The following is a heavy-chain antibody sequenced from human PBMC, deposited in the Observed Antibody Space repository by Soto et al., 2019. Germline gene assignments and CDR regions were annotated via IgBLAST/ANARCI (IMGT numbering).Heavy chain of an antibody. CDR3: ASAYCSGGSCYPTILDY. D-gene: IGHD2-15*01. CDR2: IWDDGSNK. CDR1: GLTFSSYG. V-gene: IGHV3-33*01. J-gene: IGHJ4*02. Sequence: QVQLVESGGGVVQPGRSLRLSCAASGLTFSSYGMHWVRRAPGKGLEWVAVIWDDGSNKYYADSVKGRFTISRDDSKNTLYLQMNSLRAEDTAVYYCASAYCSGGSCYPTILDYWGQGTLVTVSS.